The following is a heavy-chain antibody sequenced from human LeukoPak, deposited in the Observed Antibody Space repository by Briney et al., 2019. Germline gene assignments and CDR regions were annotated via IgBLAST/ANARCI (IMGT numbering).Heavy chain of an antibody. CDR2: IYWNDEK. CDR1: GFSLRTSGMG. D-gene: IGHD5/OR15-5a*01. Sequence: SGPTLLKPTQTLTLTCSFSGFSLRTSGMGVGWIRQPPGKALEWLSLIYWNDEKSYSPSLQSRLTITKDTSKNQVVLTMTNMDPVDTATYYCGHQTWGSSVDYWGQGTLVTVSS. V-gene: IGHV2-5*01. CDR3: GHQTWGSSVDY. J-gene: IGHJ4*02.